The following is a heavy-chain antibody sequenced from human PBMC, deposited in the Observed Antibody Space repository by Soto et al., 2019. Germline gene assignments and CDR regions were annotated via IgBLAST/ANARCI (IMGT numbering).Heavy chain of an antibody. CDR2: ISGSGGTT. J-gene: IGHJ5*02. D-gene: IGHD6-13*01. Sequence: EVQLLESGGGLVQPGGSLRLSCTGSGFTFSSYAMNWVRQAPGKGLECVSTISGSGGTTYYADSVKGRFTISRDNSKNTLYLQMSSLRAEDTAVYYCAINGRAAAMYNWFDPWGQGTLVTVSS. V-gene: IGHV3-23*01. CDR3: AINGRAAAMYNWFDP. CDR1: GFTFSSYA.